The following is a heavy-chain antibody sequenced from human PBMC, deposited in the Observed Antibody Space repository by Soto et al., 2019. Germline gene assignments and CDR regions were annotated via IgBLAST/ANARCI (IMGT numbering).Heavy chain of an antibody. V-gene: IGHV1-18*01. CDR1: GYTFTNYG. CDR2: LSVLNPNT. Sequence: ASVKVSCKASGYTFTNYGISWIRQAPGQGLEWMGWLSVLNPNTHYAQKFQGRVTMTRDTSTTTAYLELRSLRPDNTAYTYSARGAGNFSETYPYDRSGGFDPGGQETLVPVS. J-gene: IGHJ5*02. D-gene: IGHD3-22*01. CDR3: ARGAGNFSETYPYDRSGGFDP.